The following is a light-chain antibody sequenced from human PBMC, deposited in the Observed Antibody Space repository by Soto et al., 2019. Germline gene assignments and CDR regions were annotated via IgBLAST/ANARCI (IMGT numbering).Light chain of an antibody. CDR1: QSISSW. CDR3: QHYKESST. Sequence: DIKMTQSPSTLSASVGDRVTITCRASQSISSWLAWYQQKPGKAPKLLIYEASSSQIGVPPRFSGSGFGTEFTLSISSLQPDDFATYYCQHYKESSTFGQGTRFEIK. J-gene: IGKJ1*01. V-gene: IGKV1-5*03. CDR2: EAS.